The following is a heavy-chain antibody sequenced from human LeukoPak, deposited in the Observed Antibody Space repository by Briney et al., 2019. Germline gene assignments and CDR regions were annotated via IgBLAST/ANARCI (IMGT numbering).Heavy chain of an antibody. CDR1: GFTVSSNY. CDR3: ARDSLGMGWFDP. J-gene: IGHJ5*02. Sequence: GGSLRLSCTASGFTVSSNYMSWVRQAPGKGLEWVSVIYSGGSTYYADSVKGRFTISRDNSKNTLYLQMNSLRAEDTAVYYCARDSLGMGWFDPWGQGTLVTVSS. CDR2: IYSGGST. V-gene: IGHV3-53*01. D-gene: IGHD7-27*01.